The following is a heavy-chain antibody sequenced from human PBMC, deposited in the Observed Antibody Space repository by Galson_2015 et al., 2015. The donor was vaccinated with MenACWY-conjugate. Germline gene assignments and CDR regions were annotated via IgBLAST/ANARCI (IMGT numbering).Heavy chain of an antibody. Sequence: SLRLSCAASGFTFSNYGMHWVRRAPGKGLEWVAVIWYDGSNKFYADSVKGRFTVSRDNSKNTVSLQMNSLRAEDTAMYYCARGLGYCTGGGCYSQYWGQGTLVTVSS. V-gene: IGHV3-33*01. CDR3: ARGLGYCTGGGCYSQY. CDR2: IWYDGSNK. CDR1: GFTFSNYG. D-gene: IGHD2-15*01. J-gene: IGHJ4*02.